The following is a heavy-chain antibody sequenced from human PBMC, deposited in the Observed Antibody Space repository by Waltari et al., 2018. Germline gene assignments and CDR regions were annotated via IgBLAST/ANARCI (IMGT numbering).Heavy chain of an antibody. CDR3: AAGEGGYDFNPFDY. CDR2: IIPIFGTA. J-gene: IGHJ4*02. Sequence: QVQLVQSGAEVKKPGSSVKVSCKASGGTFSSYAISWVRQAPGQGLEWMGGIIPIFGTANDGQKFQGRVKITTDESTSTAYMELSSLRSEDTAVYYCAAGEGGYDFNPFDYWGQGTLVTVSS. CDR1: GGTFSSYA. D-gene: IGHD5-12*01. V-gene: IGHV1-69*05.